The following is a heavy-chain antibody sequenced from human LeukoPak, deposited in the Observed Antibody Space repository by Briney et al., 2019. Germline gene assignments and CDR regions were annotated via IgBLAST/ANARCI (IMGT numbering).Heavy chain of an antibody. CDR3: ARRVRSTGWYIFDF. Sequence: GGSLRLSXAASGFTFSNHWMHSVRQAPGKGLVWLSRISGDGSSTSYADSVKGRFTISRDNAKNTLYLQMNSLRAEDTAVYYCARRVRSTGWYIFDFWGQGTLVTVSS. V-gene: IGHV3-74*01. CDR1: GFTFSNHW. D-gene: IGHD6-19*01. CDR2: ISGDGSST. J-gene: IGHJ4*02.